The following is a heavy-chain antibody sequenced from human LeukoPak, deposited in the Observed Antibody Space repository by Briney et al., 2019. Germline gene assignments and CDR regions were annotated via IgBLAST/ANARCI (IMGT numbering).Heavy chain of an antibody. D-gene: IGHD1-26*01. J-gene: IGHJ4*02. CDR2: IYCSGST. Sequence: SETLSLTCTVSGGSISSYYWSWIRQPPGKGLEWIGYIYCSGSTNYNPSLKSRVTISVDTSKNQFSLKLSSVTAADTAVYYCARHELLGGNDYWGQGTLVTVSS. CDR3: ARHELLGGNDY. V-gene: IGHV4-59*08. CDR1: GGSISSYY.